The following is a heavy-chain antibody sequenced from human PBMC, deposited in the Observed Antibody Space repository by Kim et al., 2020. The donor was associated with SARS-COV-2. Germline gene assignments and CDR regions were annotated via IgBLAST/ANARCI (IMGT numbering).Heavy chain of an antibody. CDR1: GGSLSGYR. V-gene: IGHV4-34*01. D-gene: IGHD3-3*01. CDR2: INHSGST. J-gene: IGHJ6*02. Sequence: SETLSLTCAVFGGSLSGYRWTWIRQPPGKGLEWIGEINHSGSTNCIPTLTSRVPMSLDTSKTQFSLKLRSMTAADTAVYDCASGRAGVVPSAILGLGPYYEYYAVDVWGQGTPVTVSS. CDR3: ASGRAGVVPSAILGLGPYYEYYAVDV.